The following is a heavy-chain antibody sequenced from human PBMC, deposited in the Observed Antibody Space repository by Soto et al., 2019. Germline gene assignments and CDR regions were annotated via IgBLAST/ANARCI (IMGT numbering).Heavy chain of an antibody. D-gene: IGHD1-20*01. J-gene: IGHJ4*02. CDR1: GGSISSGAYY. Sequence: SETLSLTCTVSGGSISSGAYYWTWIRQHPRKGLEWIGYIYYRGSTYYNPSLKSRVTISLDTSQNQFSLRVRSVTAADTAIYYCASINTQPYYFDYWGQGTLVTVSS. CDR2: IYYRGST. CDR3: ASINTQPYYFDY. V-gene: IGHV4-31*03.